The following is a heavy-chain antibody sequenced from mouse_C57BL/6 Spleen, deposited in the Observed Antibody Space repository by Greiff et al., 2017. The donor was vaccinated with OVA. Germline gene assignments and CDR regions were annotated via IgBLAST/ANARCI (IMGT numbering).Heavy chain of an antibody. CDR2: ISDGGSYT. CDR1: GFTFSSYA. Sequence: DVKLVESGGGLVKPGGSLKLSCAASGFTFSSYAMSWVRQTPEKRLEWVATISDGGSYTYYPDNVKGRFTISRDNAKNNLYLQMSHLKSEDTAMYYCARGGSYFDYWGQGTTLTVSS. J-gene: IGHJ2*01. D-gene: IGHD1-1*02. V-gene: IGHV5-4*03. CDR3: ARGGSYFDY.